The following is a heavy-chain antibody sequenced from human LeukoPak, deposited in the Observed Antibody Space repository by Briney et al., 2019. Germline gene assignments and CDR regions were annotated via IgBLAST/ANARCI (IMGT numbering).Heavy chain of an antibody. Sequence: ASVKVSCKASGYTFTSYGISWVRQAPGQGLEWMGWMNPNSGNTGYAQKFQGRVTMTRNTSISTAYMELSSLRSEDTAVYYCARGGYYDFWSGYYSYYFDYWGQGTLVTVSS. CDR3: ARGGYYDFWSGYYSYYFDY. CDR1: GYTFTSYG. D-gene: IGHD3-3*01. J-gene: IGHJ4*02. CDR2: MNPNSGNT. V-gene: IGHV1-8*02.